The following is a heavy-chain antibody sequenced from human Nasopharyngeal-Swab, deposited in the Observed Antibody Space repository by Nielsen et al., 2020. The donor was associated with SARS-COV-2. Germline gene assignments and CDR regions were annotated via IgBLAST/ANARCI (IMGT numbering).Heavy chain of an antibody. Sequence: SETLSLTCSVSGGSINNYYWSWIRQPAGKGLEWIGRIYFSGSTNYNPSLKSRVTMSVDMSKNQFSLKLSSVTAADTAVYYCARGGGSGSYYNRRWFDPWGQGTLVTVSS. D-gene: IGHD3-10*01. CDR1: GGSINNYY. CDR2: IYFSGST. CDR3: ARGGGSGSYYNRRWFDP. J-gene: IGHJ5*02. V-gene: IGHV4-4*07.